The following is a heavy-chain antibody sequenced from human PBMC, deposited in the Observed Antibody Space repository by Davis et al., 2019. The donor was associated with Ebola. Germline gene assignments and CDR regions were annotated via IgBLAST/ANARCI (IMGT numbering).Heavy chain of an antibody. CDR3: ARSTYDILIDFDF. J-gene: IGHJ4*02. D-gene: IGHD3-9*01. V-gene: IGHV1-69*10. CDR2: IILILDET. Sequence: SVKVSCKASGGTFATSTISWVRQAPGHGLEWMGGIILILDETNYAQKFQGRVTITADKSTNTAYMELNGLTSEDTAVYYCARSTYDILIDFDFWGQGTLVTVSS. CDR1: GGTFATST.